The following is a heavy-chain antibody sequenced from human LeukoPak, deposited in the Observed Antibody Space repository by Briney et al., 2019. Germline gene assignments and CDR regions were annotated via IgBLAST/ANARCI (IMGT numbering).Heavy chain of an antibody. CDR1: GYSFTSYW. CDR3: ARRHYYDSSGYYPPDS. J-gene: IGHJ5*01. D-gene: IGHD3-22*01. CDR2: IYPGDSDT. Sequence: GASLQISCKGSGYSFTSYWIGWVRQMPGKGLEWMGIIYPGDSDTRYSPSFQGQVTISADKSISTAYLQWSSLKASDTAMYYCARRHYYDSSGYYPPDSWGQGTLVTVSS. V-gene: IGHV5-51*01.